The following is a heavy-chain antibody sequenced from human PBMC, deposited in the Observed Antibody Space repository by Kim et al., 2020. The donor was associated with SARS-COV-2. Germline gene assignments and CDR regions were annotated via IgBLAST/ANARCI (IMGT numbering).Heavy chain of an antibody. CDR2: ISSSSSYT. CDR1: GFTFSDYY. V-gene: IGHV3-11*03. J-gene: IGHJ6*02. Sequence: GGSLRLSCAASGFTFSDYYMSWIRQAPGKGLEWVSYISSSSSYTNYADSVKGRFTISRDNAKNSLYLQMNSLRAEDTAVYYCARPIDLYCSGGSCYGYGMDVWGQGTTVTVSS. CDR3: ARPIDLYCSGGSCYGYGMDV. D-gene: IGHD2-15*01.